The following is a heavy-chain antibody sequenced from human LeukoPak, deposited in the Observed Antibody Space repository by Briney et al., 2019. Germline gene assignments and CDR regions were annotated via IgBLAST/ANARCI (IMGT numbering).Heavy chain of an antibody. D-gene: IGHD3-3*01. CDR2: ISGSGGST. CDR1: GFTFSSYA. CDR3: AKVSNLDDFWSGYSHFDY. Sequence: GGSLRLSCAASGFTFSSYAMSWVRQAPGKGMEWVSAISGSGGSTYYADSVKGRFTISRDNSKNTLYLQMNSLRAEDTAVYYCAKVSNLDDFWSGYSHFDYWGQGTLVTVSS. V-gene: IGHV3-23*01. J-gene: IGHJ4*02.